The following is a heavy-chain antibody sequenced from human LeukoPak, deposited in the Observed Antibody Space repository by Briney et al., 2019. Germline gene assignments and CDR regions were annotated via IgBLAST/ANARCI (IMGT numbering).Heavy chain of an antibody. CDR1: GFKFSDHH. CDR3: AAYCSGGSCYSG. Sequence: PGGSLRLSCAASGFKFSDHHIDWVRQAPGKGLEWIGEINHSGSTNYNPSLKSRVTISVDTSKNQFSLKLSSVTAADTAVYYCAAYCSGGSCYSGWGQGTLVTVSS. J-gene: IGHJ4*02. CDR2: INHSGST. D-gene: IGHD2-15*01. V-gene: IGHV4-34*08.